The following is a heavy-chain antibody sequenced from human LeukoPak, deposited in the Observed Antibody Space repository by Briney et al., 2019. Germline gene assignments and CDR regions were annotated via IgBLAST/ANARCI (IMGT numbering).Heavy chain of an antibody. CDR1: GFTFSGSA. V-gene: IGHV3-73*01. D-gene: IGHD6-6*01. CDR2: IRSKANSYAT. CDR3: TSRIAARPGDYFDY. J-gene: IGHJ4*02. Sequence: GGSLRLSCAASGFTFSGSAMHWVRQASGKGPEWVGRIRSKANSYATAYAASVKGRFTISRDDSKNTAYLQMNSLKTEDTAVYYCTSRIAARPGDYFDYWGQGTLVTVSS.